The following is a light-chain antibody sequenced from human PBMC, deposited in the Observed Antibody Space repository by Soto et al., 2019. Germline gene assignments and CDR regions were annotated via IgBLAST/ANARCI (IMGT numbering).Light chain of an antibody. CDR2: WAS. CDR1: QSVLYSSNNKNY. V-gene: IGKV4-1*01. CDR3: QQYYSWPRT. J-gene: IGKJ1*01. Sequence: DIVMTQSPDSLAVSLGERATINCKSSQSVLYSSNNKNYLAWYQQKPGQPPKLLIYWASTRESGVPDRFSGSGSGTDFTLTISSLQAEDVAVYYCQQYYSWPRTFGQGTKVEIK.